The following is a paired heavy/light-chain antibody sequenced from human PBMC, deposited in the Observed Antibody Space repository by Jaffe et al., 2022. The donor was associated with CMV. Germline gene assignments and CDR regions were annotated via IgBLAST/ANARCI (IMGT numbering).Light chain of an antibody. V-gene: IGKV3-20*01. Sequence: EIVLTQSPGTLSLSPGERATLSCRASQSVSSSYLAWYQQKPGQAPRLVIHGASGRATGIPDRFSGSGSGTDFTLTISRLEPEDFAVYYCQQYGSSFTFGQGTKLQIK. CDR3: QQYGSSFT. CDR2: GAS. J-gene: IGKJ2*01. CDR1: QSVSSSY.
Heavy chain of an antibody. CDR1: GYTFTGYY. D-gene: IGHD3-22*01. V-gene: IGHV1-2*04. CDR3: ARVGVSAYYDSSAYHFFDN. CDR2: INPNSGGT. J-gene: IGHJ4*02. Sequence: QVLLVQSGAEVKKPGASVKVSCKTSGYTFTGYYMHWVRQAPGQGLEWMGWINPNSGGTYYAQRFQGWVTMTRDTSITTAYMEVNRLKSDDTAVYYCARVGVSAYYDSSAYHFFDNWGQGTLVTVSS.